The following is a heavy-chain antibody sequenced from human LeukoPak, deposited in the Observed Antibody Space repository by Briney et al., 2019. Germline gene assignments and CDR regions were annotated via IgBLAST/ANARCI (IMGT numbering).Heavy chain of an antibody. CDR2: IYYSGST. Sequence: ASETLSLTCTVSGGSISSYYWKWIRQPPGKGLEWIGYIYYSGSTNYNPSLQSRVTISVDTSKNQFSLKLSSVTAADTAVYYCARGERYSSGWPYFDYWGQGTLVTVSS. D-gene: IGHD6-19*01. CDR3: ARGERYSSGWPYFDY. V-gene: IGHV4-59*01. CDR1: GGSISSYY. J-gene: IGHJ4*02.